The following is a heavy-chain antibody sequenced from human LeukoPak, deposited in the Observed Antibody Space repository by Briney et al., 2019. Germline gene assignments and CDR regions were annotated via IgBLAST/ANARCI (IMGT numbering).Heavy chain of an antibody. J-gene: IGHJ3*02. Sequence: APVKVSCKASGYTFTVYYMHWVRQAPGQGLEWMGRINPNSGGTNYAQKFQGRVTMTRDTSISTAYMELSRLRSDDTAVYYCARDITYGDYADAFDIWGQGTMVTVSS. CDR2: INPNSGGT. D-gene: IGHD4-17*01. CDR1: GYTFTVYY. CDR3: ARDITYGDYADAFDI. V-gene: IGHV1-2*06.